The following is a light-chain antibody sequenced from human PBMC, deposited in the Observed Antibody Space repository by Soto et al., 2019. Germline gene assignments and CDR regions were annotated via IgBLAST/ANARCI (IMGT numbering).Light chain of an antibody. J-gene: IGKJ1*01. V-gene: IGKV1-39*01. CDR2: GAS. Sequence: DIQMTQSPSSLSASVEDRVIITCRASQSISGYLNWYQQKPGKAPKVLISGASTLHNGVPSRFSGRGSGTDFTLTISSLQPEDFATYYCQQSYSSPPTFGQGTKVDIK. CDR1: QSISGY. CDR3: QQSYSSPPT.